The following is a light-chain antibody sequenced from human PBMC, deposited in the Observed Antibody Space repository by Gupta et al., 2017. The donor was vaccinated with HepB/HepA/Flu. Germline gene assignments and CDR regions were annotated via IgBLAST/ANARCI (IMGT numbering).Light chain of an antibody. CDR1: QSISSW. Sequence: DIQMTHSPSTLSASVRDRVTIPCRASQSISSWLAWYQQKPGKTPKLLTYKASRVESGVPSRFSGSGSGTEFTLTISSLQPDDFANYYCQQENSYSWTFGQGTKVEIK. V-gene: IGKV1-5*03. CDR3: QQENSYSWT. J-gene: IGKJ1*01. CDR2: KAS.